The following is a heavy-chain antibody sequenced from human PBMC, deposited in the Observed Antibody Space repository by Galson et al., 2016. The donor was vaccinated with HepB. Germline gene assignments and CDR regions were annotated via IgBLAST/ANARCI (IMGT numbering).Heavy chain of an antibody. CDR1: GYTFTRSY. D-gene: IGHD2-15*01. V-gene: IGHV1-46*01. CDR3: AREFSLRIYCYFDY. J-gene: IGHJ4*02. CDR2: INPSGGST. Sequence: SVKVSCKASGYTFTRSYIHWVRQAPGQGLEWMGIINPSGGSTSYARTVQGTVTMTRDTSTSTVYLEMSSLRSEDTAVYYCAREFSLRIYCYFDYWGQGTPVTVSS.